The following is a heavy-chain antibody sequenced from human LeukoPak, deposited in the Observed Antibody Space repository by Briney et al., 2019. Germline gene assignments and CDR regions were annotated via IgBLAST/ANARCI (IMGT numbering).Heavy chain of an antibody. J-gene: IGHJ4*02. CDR1: GFTFNRYG. CDR3: AKDHLPGIVVADRDY. V-gene: IGHV3-23*01. Sequence: GGFLRLSCAASGFTFNRYGMSWVRQAPGKGLEWVSAISGSGGTTYYADSVKGRFTISRDNSKNTLYLQINSLRAEDTAVYYCAKDHLPGIVVADRDYWGQGNLVTVSS. D-gene: IGHD6-19*01. CDR2: ISGSGGTT.